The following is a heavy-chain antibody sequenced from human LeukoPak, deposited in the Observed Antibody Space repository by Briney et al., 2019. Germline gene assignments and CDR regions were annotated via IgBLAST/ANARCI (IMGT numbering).Heavy chain of an antibody. V-gene: IGHV3-48*01. CDR3: ARASYGGYVCY. Sequence: PGGSLRLSCAASGFTFSSYSMNWVRQAPVKGLEWVSYISSSSSTIYYADSVKGRFTISRDNAKNSLYLQMNSLRAEDTAVYYCARASYGGYVCYWGQGTLVTVSS. J-gene: IGHJ4*02. D-gene: IGHD5-12*01. CDR1: GFTFSSYS. CDR2: ISSSSSTI.